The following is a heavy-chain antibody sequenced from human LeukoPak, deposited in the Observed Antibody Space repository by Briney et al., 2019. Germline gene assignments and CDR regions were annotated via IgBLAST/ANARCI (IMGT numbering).Heavy chain of an antibody. J-gene: IGHJ6*02. V-gene: IGHV3-48*03. D-gene: IGHD2-21*02. Sequence: PGGSLRLSCAASGFTPSSYEMNWGRQSPGKGREWISYISRSGNAALYADSVKGRFTISRDNAKKSLHLLMTSLGAEDTAVYYCARYCAGDCYEGMDVWGHGPTVTVSS. CDR1: GFTPSSYE. CDR3: ARYCAGDCYEGMDV. CDR2: ISRSGNAA.